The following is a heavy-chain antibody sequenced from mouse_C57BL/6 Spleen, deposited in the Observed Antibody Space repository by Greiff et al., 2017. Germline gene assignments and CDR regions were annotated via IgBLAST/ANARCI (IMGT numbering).Heavy chain of an antibody. CDR3: ARMGRDYWYFDV. CDR2: INPSTGGT. J-gene: IGHJ1*03. Sequence: VQLKQSGPELVKPGASVKISCKASGYSFTGYYMNWVKQSPEKSLEWIGEINPSTGGTTYNQKFKAKATLTVDKSSSTAYMQLKSLTSEDSAVYYCARMGRDYWYFDVWGTGTTVTVAS. D-gene: IGHD4-1*01. CDR1: GYSFTGYY. V-gene: IGHV1-42*01.